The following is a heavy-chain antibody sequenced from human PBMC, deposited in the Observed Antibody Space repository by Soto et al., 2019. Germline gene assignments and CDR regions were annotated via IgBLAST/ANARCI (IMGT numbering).Heavy chain of an antibody. CDR2: ISGSGGST. D-gene: IGHD2-8*01. Sequence: GGSLRLSCAASGFTFSSYAMSWVRQAPGKGLEWVSAISGSGGSTYYADSVKGRFTISRDNSKNTLYLQMNSLRAEDTAVYYCAKDRGGPYCTNGVCPDYWGQGTLVTVSS. CDR3: AKDRGGPYCTNGVCPDY. J-gene: IGHJ4*02. V-gene: IGHV3-23*01. CDR1: GFTFSSYA.